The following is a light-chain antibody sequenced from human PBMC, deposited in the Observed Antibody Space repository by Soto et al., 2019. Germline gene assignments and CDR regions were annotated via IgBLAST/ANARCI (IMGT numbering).Light chain of an antibody. CDR1: QRISGW. CDR2: DAS. Sequence: DIQMTQSPSSLSASVGVTVTITFRASQRISGWLAWHQQKPGKAPKLLIFDASTLESGVPSRFSGSGSGTDFTLTISSLQPDDFATYYCQQYSDSSGTFGQGTKVDI. CDR3: QQYSDSSGT. V-gene: IGKV1-5*01. J-gene: IGKJ1*01.